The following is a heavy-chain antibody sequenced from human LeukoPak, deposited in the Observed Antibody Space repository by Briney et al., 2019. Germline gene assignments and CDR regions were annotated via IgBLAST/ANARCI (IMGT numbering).Heavy chain of an antibody. CDR1: RFTFSSYW. CDR3: TTDLPYYYGSGSYVT. Sequence: GGSLRLSCAASRFTFSSYWMSWVRQAPGKGLEWVANIKQDGNEKYYVDSVKGRFTISRDNAKNSLYLQMNSLKTDDTAVYYCTTDLPYYYGSGSYVTWGQGTLVTVSS. J-gene: IGHJ4*02. D-gene: IGHD3-10*01. V-gene: IGHV3-7*05. CDR2: IKQDGNEK.